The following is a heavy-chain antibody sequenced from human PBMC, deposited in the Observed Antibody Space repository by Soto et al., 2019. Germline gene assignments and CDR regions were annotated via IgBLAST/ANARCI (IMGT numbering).Heavy chain of an antibody. CDR3: ARDDHIVVVPPFIGAMDV. Sequence: TSETLSLTCAVYGGAISINKWWSCVRQPPGKGLEWICEIYHSGSTNYNPSLKSQVTISLDKSKNQFSLKLTSVTAAESAVYYCARDDHIVVVPPFIGAMDVWVQGTTVTVSS. V-gene: IGHV4-4*02. CDR2: IYHSGST. CDR1: GGAISINKW. D-gene: IGHD2-2*01. J-gene: IGHJ6*02.